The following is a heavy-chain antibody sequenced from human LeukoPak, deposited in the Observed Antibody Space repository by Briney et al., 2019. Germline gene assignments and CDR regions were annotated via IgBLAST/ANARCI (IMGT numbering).Heavy chain of an antibody. Sequence: RASETLSLTCTVSGGSISTYYGNWIRQAPGKGLEWIGYIYYSGSTNYNPSLKSRVTMSVDTSRNQFSLKLSSVTAADTAVYYCARAQVDYNNGPGSQGYYSYGMGVWGQGTTVTVSS. CDR1: GGSISTYY. V-gene: IGHV4-59*01. CDR2: IYYSGST. D-gene: IGHD4-11*01. J-gene: IGHJ6*02. CDR3: ARAQVDYNNGPGSQGYYSYGMGV.